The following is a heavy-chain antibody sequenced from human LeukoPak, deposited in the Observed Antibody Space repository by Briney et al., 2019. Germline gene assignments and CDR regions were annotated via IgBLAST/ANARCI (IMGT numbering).Heavy chain of an antibody. CDR1: GYTFTSNY. Sequence: ASVKVSCKAFGYTFTSNYMHWVRQAPGQGPEWMGVISPSGGSTTYAQKFQGRVTLTRDMSTSTDYLELSSLRSEDTAVYYCARDPFGGNWNTEGFDYWGQGTLVTVSS. CDR3: ARDPFGGNWNTEGFDY. CDR2: ISPSGGST. D-gene: IGHD1/OR15-1a*01. V-gene: IGHV1-46*01. J-gene: IGHJ4*02.